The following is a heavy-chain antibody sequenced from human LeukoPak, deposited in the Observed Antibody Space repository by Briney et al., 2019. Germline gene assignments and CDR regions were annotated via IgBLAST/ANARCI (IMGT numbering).Heavy chain of an antibody. Sequence: PGGSLRLSCEASGFTFSSYEMNWVRQAPGKGLEWVSYISSSGSTIYYADSVKGRFTISRDNAKNSRYLQMNSLRAEDTAVYYCAELGITMIGGVWGKGTTVTISS. J-gene: IGHJ6*04. V-gene: IGHV3-48*03. D-gene: IGHD3-10*01. CDR2: ISSSGSTI. CDR1: GFTFSSYE. CDR3: AELGITMIGGV.